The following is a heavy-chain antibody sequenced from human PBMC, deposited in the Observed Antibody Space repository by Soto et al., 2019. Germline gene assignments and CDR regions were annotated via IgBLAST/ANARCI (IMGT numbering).Heavy chain of an antibody. D-gene: IGHD3-22*01. V-gene: IGHV1-3*01. CDR3: ARGLTLYYYDSSGYSDY. J-gene: IGHJ4*02. CDR1: GYTFTSYA. Sequence: QVQLVQSGAEVKKPGASVKVSCKASGYTFTSYAMHWVRQAPGQRLEWMGWINAGNGNTKYSQKFQGRVTITRDTSASTAYMELSSLRSEDTAVYYCARGLTLYYYDSSGYSDYWGQGTLVTVSS. CDR2: INAGNGNT.